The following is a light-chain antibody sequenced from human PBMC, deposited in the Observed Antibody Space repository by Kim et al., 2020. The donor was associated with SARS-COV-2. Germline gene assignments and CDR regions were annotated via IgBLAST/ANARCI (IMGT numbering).Light chain of an antibody. Sequence: DIVMTQSPDSLAVSLGERATINCKSSQSVLYSSNNKNYLAWYQQKPGQPPKLLIYWASTRESGVPDRFSGSGSGTDFILTISSLQAEDVAVYYCQQYYITPWTFGQGTKVDIK. J-gene: IGKJ1*01. CDR1: QSVLYSSNNKNY. V-gene: IGKV4-1*01. CDR3: QQYYITPWT. CDR2: WAS.